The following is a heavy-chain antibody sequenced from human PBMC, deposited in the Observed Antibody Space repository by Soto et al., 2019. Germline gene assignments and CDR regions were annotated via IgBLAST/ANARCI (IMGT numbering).Heavy chain of an antibody. J-gene: IGHJ4*02. CDR3: AISIAVAGTPTTFDY. D-gene: IGHD6-19*01. CDR1: GGSISSYY. V-gene: IGHV4-59*01. Sequence: QVQLQESGPGLVKPSETLSLTCTVSGGSISSYYWSWIRQPPGKGLEWIGYIYYSGSTNYNPSLWGRLTTSVHTSKNQFPLKLSSVTAADTAVYYCAISIAVAGTPTTFDYWGQGTLVTVSS. CDR2: IYYSGST.